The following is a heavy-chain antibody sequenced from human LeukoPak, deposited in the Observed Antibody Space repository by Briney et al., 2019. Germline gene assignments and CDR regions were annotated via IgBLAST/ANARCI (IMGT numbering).Heavy chain of an antibody. D-gene: IGHD3-10*01. V-gene: IGHV3-74*01. CDR2: IRGDENEI. CDR1: GFTFSSHW. Sequence: GGSLRLSCEASGFTFSSHWMHWVRQVPGKGLVWVARIRGDENEIDYADSVKGRFTITRDNAKNTLYLQMNSLRVVDTAVYFCARGHVPGSTRHWDFWGQGTLVTVSS. CDR3: ARGHVPGSTRHWDF. J-gene: IGHJ4*02.